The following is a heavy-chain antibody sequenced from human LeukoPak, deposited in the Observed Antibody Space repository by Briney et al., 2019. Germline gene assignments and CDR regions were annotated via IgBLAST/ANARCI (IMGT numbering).Heavy chain of an antibody. CDR1: GDGVSSNSAA. CDR2: TYYRSKWYN. J-gene: IGHJ6*02. CDR3: ARGFHSSGYYRLGYYYGMDV. Sequence: SQTLSLTCAISGDGVSSNSAAWNWIRQSPSRGLEWLGRTYYRSKWYNDYAVSVKSRITINPDTSKNQFSLQLNSVTPEDTAVYYCARGFHSSGYYRLGYYYGMDVWGQGTTVTVSS. V-gene: IGHV6-1*01. D-gene: IGHD3-22*01.